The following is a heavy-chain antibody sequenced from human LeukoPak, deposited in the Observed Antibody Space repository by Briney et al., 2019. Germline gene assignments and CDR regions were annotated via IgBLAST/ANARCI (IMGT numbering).Heavy chain of an antibody. Sequence: ASVKVSCKASGGTFSSYAISWVRQAPGQGLEWMGWINPNSGGTNYAQKFQGRVTMTRDTSISTAYMELSRLRSDDTAVYYCARARYYGSGRPTLSDPWGQGTLVTVSS. D-gene: IGHD3-10*01. CDR2: INPNSGGT. CDR1: GGTFSSYA. J-gene: IGHJ5*02. CDR3: ARARYYGSGRPTLSDP. V-gene: IGHV1-2*02.